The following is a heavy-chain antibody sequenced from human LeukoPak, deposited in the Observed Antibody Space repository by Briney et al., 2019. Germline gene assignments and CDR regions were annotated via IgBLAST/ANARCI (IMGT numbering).Heavy chain of an antibody. Sequence: GGSLRLSCAASGFTFSSYGLHWVRQAPGEGLEWVAVIGGSDIYADSVKGRFTISRDTSTDTVYLEMNSLRDEDTAVYYCARGKIGYYYGDYDGYWGQGTLVTVSS. CDR1: GFTFSSYG. J-gene: IGHJ4*02. D-gene: IGHD4-17*01. CDR2: IGGSD. V-gene: IGHV3-33*08. CDR3: ARGKIGYYYGDYDGY.